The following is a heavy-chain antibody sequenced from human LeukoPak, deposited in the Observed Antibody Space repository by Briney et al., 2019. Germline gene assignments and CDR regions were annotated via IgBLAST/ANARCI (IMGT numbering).Heavy chain of an antibody. Sequence: PGGSLRLSCAASGFTFSGSAMHWVRQASGKGLEWVGRIRSKANSYATAYAASVKGRFTISRDDSKNTAYLQMNSLKTEDTAVYYCTRSPPVIASAGLFDYWGQGTLVTVSS. J-gene: IGHJ4*02. D-gene: IGHD6-13*01. V-gene: IGHV3-73*01. CDR1: GFTFSGSA. CDR3: TRSPPVIASAGLFDY. CDR2: IRSKANSYAT.